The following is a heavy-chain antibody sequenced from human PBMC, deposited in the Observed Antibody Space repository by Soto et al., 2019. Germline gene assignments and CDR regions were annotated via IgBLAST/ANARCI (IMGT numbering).Heavy chain of an antibody. CDR2: VSYDGSLK. J-gene: IGHJ5*01. D-gene: IGHD6-19*01. V-gene: IGHV3-30*18. CDR1: GFSFCSYG. CDR3: AKEYYEYNSGRFCDS. Sequence: GGSLRLSCAASGFSFCSYGMQWVRQAPVKGLEWVAVVSYDGSLKYYADSVKGRFTVSRDNSQNTVYLQMNSLRAEDTAVYYCAKEYYEYNSGRFCDSWGHGTQVTVSS.